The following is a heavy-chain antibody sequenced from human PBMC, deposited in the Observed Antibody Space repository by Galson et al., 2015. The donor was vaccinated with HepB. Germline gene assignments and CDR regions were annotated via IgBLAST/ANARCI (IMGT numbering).Heavy chain of an antibody. CDR3: VKDHEVSGTWYFHD. CDR2: IRGSGGST. J-gene: IGHJ1*01. CDR1: GFTLSNYA. V-gene: IGHV3-23*01. Sequence: SLRLSYAASGFTLSNYAMSWVRQAPGNGLEWVSGIRGSGGSTYYEDHVKGRFTISRDNFKNTVDLEMNSLRAEDTAVYYCVKDHEVSGTWYFHDWGQGTLVTVSS. D-gene: IGHD5/OR15-5a*01.